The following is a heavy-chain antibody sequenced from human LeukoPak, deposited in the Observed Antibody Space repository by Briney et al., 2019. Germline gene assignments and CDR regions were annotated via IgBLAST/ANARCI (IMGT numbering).Heavy chain of an antibody. CDR1: GGSTSSYY. V-gene: IGHV4-59*01. Sequence: SETLSLTCTVSGGSTSSYYWSWIRQPPGKGLEWIGHIYGSGSTNYNPPLKSRVTLSVDTSKNQFSLKLSSVTAADTAVYYCAREGTSGTHLNWFDPWGQGTLVTVSS. CDR3: AREGTSGTHLNWFDP. J-gene: IGHJ5*02. D-gene: IGHD1-1*01. CDR2: IYGSGST.